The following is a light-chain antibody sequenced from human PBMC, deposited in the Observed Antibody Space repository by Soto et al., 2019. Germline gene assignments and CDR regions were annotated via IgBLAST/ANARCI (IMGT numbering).Light chain of an antibody. CDR3: CSYAGSNTWV. CDR1: SSVIGGYDD. Sequence: SVLTQPRSMSGSPGQSVTISCAGTSSVIGGYDDVSWYQQYPGKAPKLMIYEASKRPSGVSNRFSASKSGDTASLTISGLQAEDEADYYSCSYAGSNTWVFGGGTKLTVL. V-gene: IGLV2-11*01. CDR2: EAS. J-gene: IGLJ2*01.